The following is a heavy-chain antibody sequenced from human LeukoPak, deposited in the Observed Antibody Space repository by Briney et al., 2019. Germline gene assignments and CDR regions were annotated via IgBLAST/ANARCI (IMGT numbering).Heavy chain of an antibody. D-gene: IGHD3-3*01. CDR2: IYYSGST. V-gene: IGHV4-59*01. CDR1: GGSISSYY. J-gene: IGHJ3*02. Sequence: SETLSLTCTVSGGSISSYYWSWIRQPLGKGLEWIGYIYYSGSTKYKPSLKSRVTISVDTSKNQFSLKLSSVTAADTAVYYCARGRFLDAFDIWGQGTMVTVSS. CDR3: ARGRFLDAFDI.